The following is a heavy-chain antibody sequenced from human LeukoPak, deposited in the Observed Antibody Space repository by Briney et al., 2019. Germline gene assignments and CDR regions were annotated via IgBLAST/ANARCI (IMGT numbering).Heavy chain of an antibody. D-gene: IGHD4-17*01. J-gene: IGHJ3*02. CDR2: ISYDGSNK. CDR1: GFTFDSYG. Sequence: GGSLRLSCAASGFTFDSYGMHWVRQAPGKGLEWVAVISYDGSNKYYVDSVKGRFTISRDNSKNTLYLQMNSLRPEDTAVYYCAKDRTYDYGTYDAFDIWGPGTMVTVSS. CDR3: AKDRTYDYGTYDAFDI. V-gene: IGHV3-30*18.